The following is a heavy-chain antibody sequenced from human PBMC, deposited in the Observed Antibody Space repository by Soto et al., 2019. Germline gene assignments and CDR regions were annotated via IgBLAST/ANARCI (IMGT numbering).Heavy chain of an antibody. J-gene: IGHJ3*02. Sequence: SVKVSCNASGGTFRSYAISWVRQVPGQGLEWMGGIIPIFGTANYAQKFQGRVTITADESTSTAYMELSSLRSEDTAVYYCARDLGYCSSTSCYISDDAFDIWGQGTMVTVSS. CDR3: ARDLGYCSSTSCYISDDAFDI. D-gene: IGHD2-2*02. V-gene: IGHV1-69*13. CDR1: GGTFRSYA. CDR2: IIPIFGTA.